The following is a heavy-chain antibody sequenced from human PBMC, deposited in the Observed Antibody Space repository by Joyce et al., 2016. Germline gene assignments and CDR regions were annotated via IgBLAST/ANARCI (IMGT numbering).Heavy chain of an antibody. J-gene: IGHJ5*02. Sequence: EVQLVQSGAEVKKPGESLRISCKGSGYSFTRHWISGVRQMPGKGLEWMGRVDPRDSYTDYSPSFEGHVTIAVDKTISAAYLQWSSLRASDTAIYYCARHVTDWFDPWGQGTLVTVSS. CDR2: VDPRDSYT. V-gene: IGHV5-10-1*03. D-gene: IGHD3-10*02. CDR1: GYSFTRHW. CDR3: ARHVTDWFDP.